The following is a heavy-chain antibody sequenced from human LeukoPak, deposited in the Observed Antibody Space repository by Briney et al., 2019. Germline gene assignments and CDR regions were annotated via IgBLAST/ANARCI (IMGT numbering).Heavy chain of an antibody. V-gene: IGHV4-4*07. Sequence: PSETLSLTCNVSGDSISGYYWSWIRQPAGKGLECIGRIYSSGSTNYNPSLKSRLTMSVDTSKNQFSLKLSSVTAADTAVYYCARVGGTATTGYYYMDVWAKGTTVTVSS. CDR2: IYSSGST. CDR1: GDSISGYY. D-gene: IGHD1-1*01. J-gene: IGHJ6*03. CDR3: ARVGGTATTGYYYMDV.